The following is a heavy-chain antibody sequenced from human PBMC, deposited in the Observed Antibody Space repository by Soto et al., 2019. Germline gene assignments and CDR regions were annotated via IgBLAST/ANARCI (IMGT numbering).Heavy chain of an antibody. CDR3: ARLFREDYYYYGMDV. J-gene: IGHJ6*02. CDR1: GYNFTSFW. CDR2: IDPSDSYT. Sequence: GESLKISCKGSGYNFTSFWISWVRHVPGKGLEWMGRIDPSDSYTTYSPSFQGHVTLSADKSISTAYLQWSSLKASDTAIYYCARLFREDYYYYGMDVWGQGTTVTVSS. V-gene: IGHV5-10-1*01.